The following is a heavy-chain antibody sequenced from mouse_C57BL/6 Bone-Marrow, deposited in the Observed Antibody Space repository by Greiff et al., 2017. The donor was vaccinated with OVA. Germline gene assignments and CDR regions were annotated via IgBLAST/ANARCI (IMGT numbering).Heavy chain of an antibody. D-gene: IGHD3-3*01. CDR2: ISSGGSYT. CDR1: GFTFSSYG. CDR3: ARRRGPWFAY. V-gene: IGHV5-6*01. J-gene: IGHJ3*01. Sequence: EVQLVESGGDLVKPGGSLKLSCAASGFTFSSYGMSWVRQTPDKRLEWVATISSGGSYTYYPDSVKGRFTISRDNAKNTLYLQMSSLKSEDTAMYYWARRRGPWFAYWGQGTLVTVSA.